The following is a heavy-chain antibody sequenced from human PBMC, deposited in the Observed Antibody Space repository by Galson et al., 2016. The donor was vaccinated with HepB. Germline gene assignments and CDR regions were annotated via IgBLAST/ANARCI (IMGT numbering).Heavy chain of an antibody. D-gene: IGHD4-11*01. CDR1: GYTFNFYG. Sequence: SVKVSCKASGYTFNFYGISWVRQAPGQGLEWMGWISGYNGNTTYAQKFEGRVSMTTDTSATTAYLELWTLTSNDTAVYYCGRGRGTVTPMDYWGQGTLVTVSS. J-gene: IGHJ4*02. V-gene: IGHV1-18*01. CDR2: ISGYNGNT. CDR3: GRGRGTVTPMDY.